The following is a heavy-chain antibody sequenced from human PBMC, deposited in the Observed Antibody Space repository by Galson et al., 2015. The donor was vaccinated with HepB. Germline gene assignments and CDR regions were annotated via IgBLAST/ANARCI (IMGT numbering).Heavy chain of an antibody. Sequence: SLRLSCAASGFTFRSYSMNWVRQAPGTGLEWVSYISSSSRTIYYADSVQGRVTISRDNAKNSLYLQMNSLGDGDTDVYYCARGVGFSDSWGQGTLFTVSS. J-gene: IGHJ4*02. CDR2: ISSSSRTI. CDR3: ARGVGFSDS. CDR1: GFTFRSYS. D-gene: IGHD3-3*01. V-gene: IGHV3-48*02.